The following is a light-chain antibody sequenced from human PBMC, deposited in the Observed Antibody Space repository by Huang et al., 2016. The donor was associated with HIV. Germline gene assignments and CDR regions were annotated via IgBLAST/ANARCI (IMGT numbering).Light chain of an antibody. CDR2: KAS. J-gene: IGKJ1*01. CDR3: QQYNSYSWT. CDR1: QSISSW. Sequence: DIQMTQSPSTLSASVGDRVTITCRASQSISSWLAWYKQKPGKAPKLLIYKASSLESVVPSRFSGSGSGTEFTLTISSLQPDDFATYYCQQYNSYSWTFGQGTKVEIK. V-gene: IGKV1-5*03.